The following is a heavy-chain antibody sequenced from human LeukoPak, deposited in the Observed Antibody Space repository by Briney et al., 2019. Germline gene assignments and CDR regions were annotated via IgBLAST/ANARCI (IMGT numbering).Heavy chain of an antibody. CDR2: IYYSGST. J-gene: IGHJ5*02. CDR1: GGSISSGDYY. CDR3: ARVAAMYGDEA. V-gene: IGHV4-30-4*01. D-gene: IGHD4-17*01. Sequence: KSSETLSLTCTVSGGSISSGDYYWSWIRQPPGKGLEWIGYIYYSGSTYYNPSLKSRVTISVDTSKNQFSLKLSSVTAADTAVYYCARVAAMYGDEAWGQGTLVTASS.